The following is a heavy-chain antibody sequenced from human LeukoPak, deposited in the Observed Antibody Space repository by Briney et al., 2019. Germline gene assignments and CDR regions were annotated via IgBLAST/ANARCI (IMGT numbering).Heavy chain of an antibody. CDR3: ARDPYSGGYGAYYYYYMDV. CDR1: GFTFSSYA. D-gene: IGHD6-19*01. V-gene: IGHV3-21*01. Sequence: GGSLRLSCAASGFTFSSYAMSWVRQAPGKGLEWVSSITTSSSYMFYADSVRSRFTISRDNAENSLYLQMNSLRDEDTAVYYCARDPYSGGYGAYYYYYMDVWGKGTTVTVSS. J-gene: IGHJ6*03. CDR2: ITTSSSYM.